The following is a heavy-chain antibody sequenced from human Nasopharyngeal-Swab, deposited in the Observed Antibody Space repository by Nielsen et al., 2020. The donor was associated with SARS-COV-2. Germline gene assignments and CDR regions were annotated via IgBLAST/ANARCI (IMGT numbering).Heavy chain of an antibody. CDR2: INSDGSST. D-gene: IGHD6-19*01. J-gene: IGHJ3*02. Sequence: ESPKTPLAAFWFPLRSYWMHLVRQAPGRGLVWVSRINSDGSSTRDADPVKGRFTISRDNAKNTLYLQMNSLRAEDTAVYYCARPGSSGSYDAFDIWGQGTMVTVSS. V-gene: IGHV3-74*01. CDR1: WFPLRSYW. CDR3: ARPGSSGSYDAFDI.